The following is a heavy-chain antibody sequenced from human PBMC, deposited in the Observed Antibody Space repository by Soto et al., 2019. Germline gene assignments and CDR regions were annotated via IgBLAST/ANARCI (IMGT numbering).Heavy chain of an antibody. D-gene: IGHD3-10*01. CDR3: ARDGPYGSDYFDY. J-gene: IGHJ4*02. CDR1: GGSISSGGYS. V-gene: IGHV4-30-2*01. Sequence: QLQLQESGSGLVKPSQTLSLTCAVSGGSISSGGYSWSWIRQPPGKGLEWIGYIYHSGSTYYNPSLKSRVTTTVDRSKNQFSLKLSSGTAADTAVYYCARDGPYGSDYFDYWGQGTLVTVSS. CDR2: IYHSGST.